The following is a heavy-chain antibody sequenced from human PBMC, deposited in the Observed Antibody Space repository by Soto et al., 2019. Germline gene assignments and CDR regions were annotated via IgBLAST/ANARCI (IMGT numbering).Heavy chain of an antibody. CDR3: ARQHGSKAIGTVDI. V-gene: IGHV5-51*01. CDR2: IYPGDSDT. Sequence: PGESLKISCKGSGYSFTSYWVGWVRQMPGKGLEWMGIIYPGDSDTRYSPSFQGQVTISADKSINTAYLQWSSLKASDTAMFDCARQHGSKAIGTVDIWGRGTMVTVSS. J-gene: IGHJ3*02. CDR1: GYSFTSYW. D-gene: IGHD2-8*02.